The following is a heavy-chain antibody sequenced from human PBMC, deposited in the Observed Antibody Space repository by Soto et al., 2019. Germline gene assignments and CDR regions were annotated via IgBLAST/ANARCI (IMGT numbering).Heavy chain of an antibody. V-gene: IGHV3-23*01. J-gene: IGHJ3*02. CDR1: GFTFSSYA. D-gene: IGHD3-9*01. CDR2: ISGSGGST. Sequence: GGSLRVSCAASGFTFSSYAMSWVRQAPGKGLEWVSAISGSGGSTYYADSVKGRFTISRDNSKNTLYLQMNSLRAEDTAVYYCAKNPYYDILTGVHAFYIWGQGTMVTVSS. CDR3: AKNPYYDILTGVHAFYI.